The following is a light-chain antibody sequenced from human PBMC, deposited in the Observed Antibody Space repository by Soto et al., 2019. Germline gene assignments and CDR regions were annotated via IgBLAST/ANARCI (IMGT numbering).Light chain of an antibody. Sequence: EIVLTQSPGTLSLSPGERAALSCRASQTVITSNLAWYQQKPGQAPRLLIYGASSRATGIPDRLSGSGSGADFTLTISRLEPEDFAVYYCQQYGSGPLTFGGGTKVEIK. CDR2: GAS. V-gene: IGKV3-20*01. CDR1: QTVITSN. CDR3: QQYGSGPLT. J-gene: IGKJ4*01.